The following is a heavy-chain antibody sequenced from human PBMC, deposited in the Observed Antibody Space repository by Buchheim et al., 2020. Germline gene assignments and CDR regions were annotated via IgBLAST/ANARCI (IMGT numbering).Heavy chain of an antibody. D-gene: IGHD2-15*01. Sequence: QVQLQESGPGLVKPSQTLSLTCTVSGGSISSGSYYWSWIRQPAGKGLEWIGRIYISGSTNYNPSLKSRVTISVDTSKNQFPLKLSSVTAADTAVYYCARVGYCSGGSCYSFDWFDPWGQGTL. V-gene: IGHV4-61*02. CDR3: ARVGYCSGGSCYSFDWFDP. CDR2: IYISGST. J-gene: IGHJ5*02. CDR1: GGSISSGSYY.